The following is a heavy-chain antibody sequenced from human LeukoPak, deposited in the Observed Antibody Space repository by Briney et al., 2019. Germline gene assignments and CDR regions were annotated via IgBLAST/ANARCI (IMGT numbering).Heavy chain of an antibody. J-gene: IGHJ4*02. Sequence: ASVKVSCKASGYTFTHYYIHWVRQAPGQGLEWMGWINPNSGDTNYAQKFQGRVTMTRDTSISTAYMELSRLRSDDTAVYYCARDLTVPNAGDYWGQGTLVTVSS. CDR3: ARDLTVPNAGDY. CDR1: GYTFTHYY. V-gene: IGHV1-2*02. D-gene: IGHD4-17*01. CDR2: INPNSGDT.